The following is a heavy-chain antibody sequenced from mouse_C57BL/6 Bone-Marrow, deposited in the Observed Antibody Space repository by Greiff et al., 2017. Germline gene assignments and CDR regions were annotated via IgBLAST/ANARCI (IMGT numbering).Heavy chain of an antibody. D-gene: IGHD2-3*01. CDR3: ARGVNYGWYYFDY. Sequence: VKLQESGAELVKPGASVKMSCKASGYTFTTYPIEWMKQNHGKSLEWIGNFHPYNDDTKYNEKFKGKATLTVAKSSSTVYLALSRLTSDDSSVXYCARGVNYGWYYFDYGVQGTTLTVSS. V-gene: IGHV1-47*01. CDR2: FHPYNDDT. J-gene: IGHJ2*01. CDR1: GYTFTTYP.